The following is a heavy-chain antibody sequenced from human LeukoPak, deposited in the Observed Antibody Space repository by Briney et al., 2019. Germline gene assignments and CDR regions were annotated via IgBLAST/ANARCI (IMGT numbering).Heavy chain of an antibody. CDR2: IIPIFGTA. Sequence: GASVKVSCKASGGTFSSYAISWVRQAPGQGLEWMGGIIPIFGTANYAQKFQGRVTITADEPTSTAYMELSSLRSEDTAVYYCATTINGSGSYRSADYWGQGTLVTVSS. D-gene: IGHD3-10*01. V-gene: IGHV1-69*13. CDR3: ATTINGSGSYRSADY. J-gene: IGHJ4*02. CDR1: GGTFSSYA.